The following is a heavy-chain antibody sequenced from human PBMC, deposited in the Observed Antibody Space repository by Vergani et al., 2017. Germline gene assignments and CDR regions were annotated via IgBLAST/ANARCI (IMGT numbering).Heavy chain of an antibody. V-gene: IGHV3-49*04. CDR3: SRGRGYGFCYSDY. Sequence: EVQLVESGGGLVPPGRSLRLSCAASGFSFAAYAMTWVRQAQGKGLAWVAFIRNKAYGGTTEYAASVKGRFTISRDDSKRLASLQLSGLKTDDTAVYFCSRGRGYGFCYSDYWGQGALVAVSS. D-gene: IGHD3-3*01. J-gene: IGHJ4*02. CDR1: GFSFAAYA. CDR2: IRNKAYGGTT.